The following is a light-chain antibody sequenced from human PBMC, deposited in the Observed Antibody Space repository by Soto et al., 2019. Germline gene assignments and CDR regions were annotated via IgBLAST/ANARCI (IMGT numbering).Light chain of an antibody. Sequence: QSVLTQPPSVSGAPGQRVTISCTWSSSNIGAGYDVHWYQQLPGTAPKLLIYANSNRPSGVPDRFSGSKSGTSASLAITGLQAEDEADYYCQSYDSSLSGSVVFGGGTKLTVL. CDR3: QSYDSSLSGSVV. CDR1: SSNIGAGYD. V-gene: IGLV1-40*01. J-gene: IGLJ2*01. CDR2: ANS.